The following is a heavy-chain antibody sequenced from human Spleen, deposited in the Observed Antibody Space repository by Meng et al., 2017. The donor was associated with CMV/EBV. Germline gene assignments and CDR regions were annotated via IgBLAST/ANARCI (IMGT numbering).Heavy chain of an antibody. D-gene: IGHD2-2*01. Sequence: GGSLRLSCAASGFTFSDYYMTWVRLSPGKGLECISYVTTGGSTIYYADFARGRFTVSRDNAKSSLYLQMNSLRAEDTAVYYCARDEYQLLSYYYYGMDVWGQGTTVTVSS. CDR2: VTTGGSTI. J-gene: IGHJ6*02. CDR1: GFTFSDYY. V-gene: IGHV3-11*04. CDR3: ARDEYQLLSYYYYGMDV.